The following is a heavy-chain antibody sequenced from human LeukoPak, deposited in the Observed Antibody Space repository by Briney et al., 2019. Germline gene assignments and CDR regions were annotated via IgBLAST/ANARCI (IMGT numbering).Heavy chain of an antibody. CDR3: ARGDGYNDAEYLQH. D-gene: IGHD5-24*01. CDR1: GSTFSSYG. V-gene: IGHV3-33*08. Sequence: PGRSLRLACAASGSTFSSYGMHSVRQAPGKGLGWVAVIWYDGSNKYYGDSVKGRFTISRDNSKKTLYLQMNSLRVEDTAVYYCARGDGYNDAEYLQHWGQGTLVTVS. J-gene: IGHJ1*01. CDR2: IWYDGSNK.